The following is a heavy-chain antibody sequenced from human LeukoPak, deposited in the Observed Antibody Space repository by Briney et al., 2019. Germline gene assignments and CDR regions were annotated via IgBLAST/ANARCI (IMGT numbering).Heavy chain of an antibody. CDR1: GFTFSSYW. J-gene: IGHJ4*02. D-gene: IGHD3-10*01. CDR2: INSDGSST. V-gene: IGHV3-74*01. Sequence: GGSLRLSCAASGFTFSSYWMHWVRQAPGKGLVWVSRINSDGSSTYYADSVKGRFTISRDNSKNTLYLQMNSLRAEDTAVYYCARERGYYGSGSRAFDYWGQGTLVTVSS. CDR3: ARERGYYGSGSRAFDY.